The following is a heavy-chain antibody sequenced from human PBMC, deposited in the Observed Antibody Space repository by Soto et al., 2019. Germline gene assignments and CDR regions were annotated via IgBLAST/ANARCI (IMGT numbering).Heavy chain of an antibody. V-gene: IGHV3-30*04. CDR1: GFSFSGYA. Sequence: GGSLRLSCAASGFSFSGYAFHWVRQAPGKGLEWLALISFRGRETSYADSVKGRSSISRDNSKNTLYLQMNSLRAEDTAVYYCAKDSGRYYFYGMDVWGQGTTVTVSS. J-gene: IGHJ6*02. CDR2: ISFRGRET. CDR3: AKDSGRYYFYGMDV.